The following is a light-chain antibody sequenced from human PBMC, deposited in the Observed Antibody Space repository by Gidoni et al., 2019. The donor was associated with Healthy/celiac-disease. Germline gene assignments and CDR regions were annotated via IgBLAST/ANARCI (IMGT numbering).Light chain of an antibody. J-gene: IGKJ4*01. CDR3: QQRSNWPLTLT. Sequence: EIVLTQSPATLSLSPGERATLSGRASQSVSSFLAWYQQKPGQAPRLLIYDASNRATGIPARFSGSGSGTDFILTISSLEPEDFAVYYCQQRSNWPLTLTFGGGTKVEIK. CDR2: DAS. CDR1: QSVSSF. V-gene: IGKV3-11*01.